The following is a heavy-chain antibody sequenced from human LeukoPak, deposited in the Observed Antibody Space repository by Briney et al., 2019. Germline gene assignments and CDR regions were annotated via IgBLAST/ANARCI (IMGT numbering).Heavy chain of an antibody. CDR2: IYSSGST. Sequence: SETLSLTCTVSGGSISSYYWSWIRQPPGKGLEWIRHIYSSGSTNYNPSLKSRVTISVDTSKNQFSLKLSSVTAAETAVYYCARRGGIAAAGDGDYYYYYYMDVWGKGTTVTVSS. J-gene: IGHJ6*03. CDR3: ARRGGIAAAGDGDYYYYYYMDV. V-gene: IGHV4-4*09. CDR1: GGSISSYY. D-gene: IGHD6-13*01.